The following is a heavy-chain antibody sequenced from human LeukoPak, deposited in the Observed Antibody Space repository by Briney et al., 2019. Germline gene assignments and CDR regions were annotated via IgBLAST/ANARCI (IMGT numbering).Heavy chain of an antibody. CDR1: VFTFSSYE. D-gene: IGHD3-10*01. V-gene: IGHV3-48*03. J-gene: IGHJ4*02. Sequence: GRSLRLSCAASVFTFSSYEMNWVRQAPGEGVEWVSYISSSGSTIYYAYSVKGRFTITRDNAKNSLYLQKHSLRAEDTAVYYCARGGDVLLWFGELRWGQGTLVTVSS. CDR3: ARGGDVLLWFGELR. CDR2: ISSSGSTI.